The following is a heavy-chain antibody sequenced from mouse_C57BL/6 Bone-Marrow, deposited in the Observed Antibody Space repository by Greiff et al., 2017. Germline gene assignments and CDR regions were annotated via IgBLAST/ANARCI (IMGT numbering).Heavy chain of an antibody. CDR1: GYTFTGYW. J-gene: IGHJ4*01. CDR3: ARWDGYRCWYAMDY. CDR2: ILPGSGST. Sequence: VQLQQSGAELMKPGASVKLSCKASGYTFTGYWLEWVKQRPGHGLEWIGEILPGSGSTNYNEKFKGKATFTADTSSNPAYMQLGSLTTEDSAIYYCARWDGYRCWYAMDYWGQGTSVTVSS. D-gene: IGHD2-3*01. V-gene: IGHV1-9*01.